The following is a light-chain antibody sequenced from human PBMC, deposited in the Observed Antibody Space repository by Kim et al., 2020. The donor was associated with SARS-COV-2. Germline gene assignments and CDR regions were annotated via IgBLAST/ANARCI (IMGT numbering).Light chain of an antibody. J-gene: IGLJ3*02. CDR1: SSDVGDYNS. CDR2: DVS. Sequence: GQSITISCTGTSSDVGDYNSVSWYQHHPGKAPKLMIYDVSKRPSGVSNRFSGSKSGYTASLTISGLQTEDEADYYCSSYSSSTTLLFGGGTKVTVL. V-gene: IGLV2-14*03. CDR3: SSYSSSTTLL.